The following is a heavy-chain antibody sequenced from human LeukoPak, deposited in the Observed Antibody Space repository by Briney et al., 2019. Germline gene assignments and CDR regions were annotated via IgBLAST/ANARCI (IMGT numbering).Heavy chain of an antibody. CDR1: GFTFSSYG. CDR3: AKEGRLTGVSYYFDY. D-gene: IGHD7-27*01. CDR2: IWYDGSNK. V-gene: IGHV3-33*06. J-gene: IGHJ4*02. Sequence: PGGSLRLSCAASGFTFSSYGMHWVRQAPGKGLEWVAVIWYDGSNKYYADSVKGRFTISRDNSKNTLYLQMNSLRAEDTAVYCCAKEGRLTGVSYYFDYWGQGTLVTVSS.